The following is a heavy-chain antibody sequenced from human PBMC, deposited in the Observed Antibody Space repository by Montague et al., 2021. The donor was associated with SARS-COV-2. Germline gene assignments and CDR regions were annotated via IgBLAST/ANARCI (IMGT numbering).Heavy chain of an antibody. Sequence: SETLSLTCTVSGGSISSSSYYWGWIRQPPGKGLEWIGSIYYSGSTYYXPSLKSRVTISVGTSKNQFSLKLSSVTAADTAVYYCARQMGQSSIFGVVIQYYFDYWGQGTLVTVSS. V-gene: IGHV4-39*01. D-gene: IGHD3-3*01. CDR1: GGSISSSSYY. CDR3: ARQMGQSSIFGVVIQYYFDY. CDR2: IYYSGST. J-gene: IGHJ4*02.